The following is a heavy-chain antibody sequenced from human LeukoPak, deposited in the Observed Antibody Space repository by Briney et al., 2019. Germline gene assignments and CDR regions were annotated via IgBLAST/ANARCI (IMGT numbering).Heavy chain of an antibody. D-gene: IGHD4-17*01. V-gene: IGHV3-53*01. CDR3: ARIGWDDYGDYGDY. J-gene: IGHJ4*02. CDR2: IYSGGST. Sequence: PGGSLRLSCAASGFTVSSNYMGWVRQAPGKGLEWVSVIYSGGSTYYADSVKGRFTISRDNSKNTLYLQMNSLRAEDTAVYYCARIGWDDYGDYGDYWGQGTLVTVSS. CDR1: GFTVSSNY.